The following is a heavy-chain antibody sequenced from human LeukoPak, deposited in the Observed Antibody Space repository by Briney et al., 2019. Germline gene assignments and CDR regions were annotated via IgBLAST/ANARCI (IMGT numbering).Heavy chain of an antibody. CDR2: ISGSGGST. Sequence: GGSLRLSCAASGFTVSSNYMSWVRQAPGKGLEWVSAISGSGGSTYYADSVKGRFTISRDNSKNTLYLQMNSLRAEDTAVYYCAKVSVVTAILDYFDYWGQGTLVTVSS. J-gene: IGHJ4*02. D-gene: IGHD2-21*02. CDR3: AKVSVVTAILDYFDY. V-gene: IGHV3-23*01. CDR1: GFTVSSNY.